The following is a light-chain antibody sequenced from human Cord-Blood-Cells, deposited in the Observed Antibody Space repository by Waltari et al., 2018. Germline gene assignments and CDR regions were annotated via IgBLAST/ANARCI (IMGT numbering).Light chain of an antibody. V-gene: IGKV1-5*01. J-gene: IGKJ1*01. CDR2: DAS. Sequence: DIQMTQTPSTLSASVGDRVTITCRASQSISSWLALYQQNPGKAPKLLIYDASSLESGVPSRFSGSGSGTEFTLTISSLQPDDFATYYCQQYNSYSPTFGQGTKVEIK. CDR3: QQYNSYSPT. CDR1: QSISSW.